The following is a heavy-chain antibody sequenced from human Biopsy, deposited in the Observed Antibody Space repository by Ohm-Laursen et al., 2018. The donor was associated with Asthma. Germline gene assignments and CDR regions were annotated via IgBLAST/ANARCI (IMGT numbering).Heavy chain of an antibody. V-gene: IGHV3-33*08. J-gene: IGHJ6*02. CDR1: GRHFGSYN. CDR2: IWCDGRKK. Sequence: SLRLSCTASGRHFGSYNMHWARQAPGKGLEWVSFIWCDGRKKTYADSVKGRFTISRDNSKNTLYLQMNSLRAEDTAVYYCARKIAARGGMGVWGQGTTVTVSS. D-gene: IGHD6-6*01. CDR3: ARKIAARGGMGV.